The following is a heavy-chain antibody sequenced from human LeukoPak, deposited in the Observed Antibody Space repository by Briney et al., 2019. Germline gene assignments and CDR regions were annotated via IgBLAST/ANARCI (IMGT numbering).Heavy chain of an antibody. CDR1: GGSISSYY. CDR3: ARLTFSSSTSSIAGAFGI. J-gene: IGHJ3*02. D-gene: IGHD2-2*01. CDR2: IYHSGST. V-gene: IGHV4-59*08. Sequence: PSETPSLTCTVSGGSISSYYWSWIRQPPGKGLEWIGYIYHSGSTNYNPSLKSRVTISVDTSKNQFSLKLSSVTAADTAVYYCARLTFSSSTSSIAGAFGIWGQGTMVTVSS.